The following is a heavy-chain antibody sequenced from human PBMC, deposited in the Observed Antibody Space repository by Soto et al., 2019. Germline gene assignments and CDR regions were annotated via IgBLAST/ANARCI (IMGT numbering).Heavy chain of an antibody. V-gene: IGHV1-2*04. J-gene: IGHJ5*02. D-gene: IGHD6-19*01. CDR3: ARDRAVAGCNWFDP. Sequence: ASVKVSCKASGYTFTGYYMHWVRQAPGQGLEWMGWINPNSGGTNYAQKFQGWVTMTRDTSISTAYMELSRLRSDDTAVYYCARDRAVAGCNWFDPWGQGTLVTVSS. CDR2: INPNSGGT. CDR1: GYTFTGYY.